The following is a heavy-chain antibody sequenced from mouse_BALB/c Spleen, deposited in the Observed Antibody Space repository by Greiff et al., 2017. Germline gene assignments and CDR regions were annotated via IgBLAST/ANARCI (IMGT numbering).Heavy chain of an antibody. D-gene: IGHD2-4*01. Sequence: QVTLKVSGPGILQPSQTLSLTCSFSGFSLSTSGMGVSWIRQPSGKGLEWLAHIYWDDDKRYNPSLKSRLTISKDTSSNQVFLKITSVDTADTATYYCARGDYDAFDYWGQGTTLTVSS. CDR2: IYWDDDK. CDR3: ARGDYDAFDY. J-gene: IGHJ2*01. V-gene: IGHV8-12*01. CDR1: GFSLSTSGMG.